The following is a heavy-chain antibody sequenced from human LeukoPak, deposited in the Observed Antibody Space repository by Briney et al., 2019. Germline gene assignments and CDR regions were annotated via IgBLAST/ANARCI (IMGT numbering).Heavy chain of an antibody. D-gene: IGHD6-19*01. CDR1: GFTLSSYE. J-gene: IGHJ4*02. Sequence: GGSLTLSCAPSGFTLSSYETNWVRRAPGRGREWVSYISSSGRTRYYADSVKGRFANATDNAKDSMNLQMNSLRGEDTAVYYCASEVSSGGCYFGGHWGQGTLVTVSS. CDR2: ISSSGRTR. V-gene: IGHV3-48*03. CDR3: ASEVSSGGCYFGGH.